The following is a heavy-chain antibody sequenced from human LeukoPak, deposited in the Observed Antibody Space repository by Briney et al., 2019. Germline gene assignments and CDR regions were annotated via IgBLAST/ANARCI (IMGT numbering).Heavy chain of an antibody. D-gene: IGHD6-19*01. V-gene: IGHV3-53*01. Sequence: GGSLRLSCAASGFTVSSNYMSWVRQAPGKGLEWVSVLYSGGTTYYADSVRGRFTISRDNSRNTLYLQMNSLRAEDTAMYYCARVLSDSSGWYHFDYWGQGTLVTVSS. J-gene: IGHJ4*02. CDR2: LYSGGTT. CDR3: ARVLSDSSGWYHFDY. CDR1: GFTVSSNY.